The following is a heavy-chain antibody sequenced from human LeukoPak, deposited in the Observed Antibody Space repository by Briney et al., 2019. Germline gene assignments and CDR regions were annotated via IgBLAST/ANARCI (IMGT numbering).Heavy chain of an antibody. Sequence: SVKVSCKASGGTFRSYAIRWVRQAPGQGLEWMGGIIPIFGTTNYAQKFQGRVTVTAYESTSTAYMELSSLRSEDKAVYYCARAQTGTTTLVDYWGQGTLVTVSS. D-gene: IGHD1-1*01. CDR2: IIPIFGTT. CDR3: ARAQTGTTTLVDY. CDR1: GGTFRSYA. J-gene: IGHJ4*02. V-gene: IGHV1-69*01.